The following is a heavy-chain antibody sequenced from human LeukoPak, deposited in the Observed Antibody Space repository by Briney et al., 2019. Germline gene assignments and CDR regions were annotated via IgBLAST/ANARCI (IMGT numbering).Heavy chain of an antibody. V-gene: IGHV4-59*01. J-gene: IGHJ4*02. D-gene: IGHD3-10*01. CDR1: GGSISSYY. CDR2: IYYSGST. Sequence: PSETLSLTCTVSGGSISSYYWSWIRQPPGKGLEWIAYIYYSGSTDYNPSLKSRVTISVDTSKNQFSLKLSSVTAADTAVYYCARRYGSGSSGTFDYWGQGTLVTVSS. CDR3: ARRYGSGSSGTFDY.